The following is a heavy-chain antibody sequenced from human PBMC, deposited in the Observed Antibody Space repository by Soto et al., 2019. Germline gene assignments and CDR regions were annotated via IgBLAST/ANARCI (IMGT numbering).Heavy chain of an antibody. V-gene: IGHV4-4*07. J-gene: IGHJ4*02. D-gene: IGHD6-6*01. Sequence: QVQLQESGPGLVKPSETLSLTCTVSGGSISSYYWSWIRQPAGKGLEWIGRIYTCGSTNYNPSLKILVTMSVGTSKNQFSPKLSSVTAADTAVYDCARVMEQLALDYWGQGTLVTVSS. CDR2: IYTCGST. CDR1: GGSISSYY. CDR3: ARVMEQLALDY.